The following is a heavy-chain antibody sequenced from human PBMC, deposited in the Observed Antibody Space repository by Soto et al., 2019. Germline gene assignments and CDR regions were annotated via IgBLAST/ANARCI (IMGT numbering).Heavy chain of an antibody. V-gene: IGHV3-7*03. D-gene: IGHD2-15*01. CDR1: GFTFSSNW. CDR2: IKQDGSEK. J-gene: IGHJ4*02. Sequence: EVQLVEAGGGLVQPGGSLRLSCAASGFTFSSNWMNWVRQAPGKGLEWVASIKQDGSEKYYVDSVKGRFTISRDNAKNSLLLQMNSLSVEDTAVYYCARDLGYCSGGTCYSVLDYWGQGALVTVSS. CDR3: ARDLGYCSGGTCYSVLDY.